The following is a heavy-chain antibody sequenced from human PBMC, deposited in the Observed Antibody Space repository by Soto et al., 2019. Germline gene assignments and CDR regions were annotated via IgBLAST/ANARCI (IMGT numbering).Heavy chain of an antibody. D-gene: IGHD3-16*01. J-gene: IGHJ4*02. CDR3: ARDGGSHGPSYFDS. CDR1: GSAFSNYG. CDR2: IWYDGSNK. V-gene: IGHV3-33*01. Sequence: VQLVESGGGVVQPGRSLRLSCAASGSAFSNYGMHWVRQAPGKGPEWVAVIWYDGSNKYYGESVKGRFSISRDNSKNTLYLDINSLRTEDTAVYYCARDGGSHGPSYFDSWGKGSLVIVSS.